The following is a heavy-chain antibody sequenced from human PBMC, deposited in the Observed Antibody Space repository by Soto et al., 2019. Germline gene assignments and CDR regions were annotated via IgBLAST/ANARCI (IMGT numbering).Heavy chain of an antibody. CDR1: GVTLSNVW. Sequence: PGGSLRLSCAVSGVTLSNVWVNWVRQAPGKGPEWVGRIKSKTDGGTTDYAAPVKGRFTISRDDSENTLYLQMNSLKTEDTAVYYCSHGYYQYFESWGQGTLVTVS. V-gene: IGHV3-15*07. J-gene: IGHJ4*02. CDR2: IKSKTDGGTT. D-gene: IGHD3-22*01. CDR3: SHGYYQYFES.